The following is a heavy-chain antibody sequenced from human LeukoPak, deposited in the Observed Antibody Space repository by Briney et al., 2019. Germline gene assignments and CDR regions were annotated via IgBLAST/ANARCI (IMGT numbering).Heavy chain of an antibody. V-gene: IGHV3-7*04. CDR2: IKQDGSEK. CDR1: GFTFSSYS. Sequence: GGSLRLSCAASGFTFSSYSMNWVRQAPGKGLEWVANIKQDGSEKYYVDSVKGRFTISRDNAKNSLYLQMNSLRAEDTAVYYCARAPYDYVWGSYLDYWGQGTLVTVSS. J-gene: IGHJ4*02. D-gene: IGHD3-16*02. CDR3: ARAPYDYVWGSYLDY.